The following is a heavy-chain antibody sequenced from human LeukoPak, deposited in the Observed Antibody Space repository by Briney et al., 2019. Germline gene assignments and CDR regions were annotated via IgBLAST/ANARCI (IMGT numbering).Heavy chain of an antibody. CDR1: GGTFSSYA. D-gene: IGHD3-3*01. J-gene: IGHJ6*03. Sequence: SVKVSCKASGGTFSSYAISLVRQAPGQGLEWMGRIIPIFGTANYAQKFQGRVTITADESTSTAYMELSSLRSEDTAVYYCARLHYDFWSGYSRYYYMDVWGKGTTVTVSS. V-gene: IGHV1-69*13. CDR3: ARLHYDFWSGYSRYYYMDV. CDR2: IIPIFGTA.